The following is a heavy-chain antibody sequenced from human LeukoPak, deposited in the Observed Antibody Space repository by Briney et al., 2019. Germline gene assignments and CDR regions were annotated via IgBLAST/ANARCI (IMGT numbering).Heavy chain of an antibody. Sequence: GGSLRLSCAASGFSVSSNYMTWVRQAPGKGLEWVSLIYSGGSTYYADSVKGRFTISRDNSKNTLYLQMNSLRAEDTAVYYCASSPSAGLWGQGTLVTVSS. CDR2: IYSGGST. J-gene: IGHJ4*02. CDR1: GFSVSSNY. D-gene: IGHD3-16*01. CDR3: ASSPSAGL. V-gene: IGHV3-53*01.